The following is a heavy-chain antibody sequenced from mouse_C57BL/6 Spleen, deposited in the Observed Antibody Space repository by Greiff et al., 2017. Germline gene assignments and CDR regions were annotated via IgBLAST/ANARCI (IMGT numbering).Heavy chain of an antibody. D-gene: IGHD2-5*01. CDR1: GFTFSSYA. V-gene: IGHV5-9-1*02. CDR2: ISSGGGYS. CDR3: TSYYSSYGNAMDY. J-gene: IGHJ4*01. Sequence: EVQVVESGEGLVKPGGSLKLSCAASGFTFSSYAMSWVRQTPGKRLEWVAYISSGGGYSNYADNVKGRFTISIDKASNTLYLQMSSLKSEDTAMYYCTSYYSSYGNAMDYWGQGTSVTVSS.